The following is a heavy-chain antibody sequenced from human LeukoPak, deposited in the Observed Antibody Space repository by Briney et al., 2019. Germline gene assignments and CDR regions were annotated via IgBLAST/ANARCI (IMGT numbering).Heavy chain of an antibody. D-gene: IGHD3-10*01. CDR2: INPNSGGT. CDR3: ARDERYYGSGSYYLFDY. V-gene: IGHV1-2*02. CDR1: GYTFTGYY. J-gene: IGHJ4*02. Sequence: APVKVSCKASGYTFTGYYMHWVRQAPGQGLEWMGWINPNSGGTNYAQKFQGRVTMTRDTSISTAYMELSRLRSDDTAVYYCARDERYYGSGSYYLFDYWGQGTLVTVSS.